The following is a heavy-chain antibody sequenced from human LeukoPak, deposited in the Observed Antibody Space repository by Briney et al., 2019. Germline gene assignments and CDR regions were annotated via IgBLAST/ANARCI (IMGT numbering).Heavy chain of an antibody. Sequence: GGSLRLSCAASGFTFDDYAMPWVRQAPGKGLEWVSGISWNSGSIGYADSVKGRFTISRDNAKNSLYLQMNSLRAEDTALYYCAKGRNYGYSYGLDYWGQGTLVTVSS. D-gene: IGHD5-18*01. CDR2: ISWNSGSI. V-gene: IGHV3-9*01. J-gene: IGHJ4*02. CDR3: AKGRNYGYSYGLDY. CDR1: GFTFDDYA.